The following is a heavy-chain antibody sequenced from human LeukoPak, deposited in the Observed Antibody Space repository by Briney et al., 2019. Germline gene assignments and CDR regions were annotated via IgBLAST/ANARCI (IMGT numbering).Heavy chain of an antibody. D-gene: IGHD3-9*01. CDR2: IDPSDSYT. Sequence: GESLKISCKGSGYSFTGYWISWVRQMPGKGLEWMGRIDPSDSYTNYSPSFQGHVTISADKSISTAYLQWSSLKASDTAMYYCARPQTDILTGYYNGAFDIWGQGTMVTVSS. CDR3: ARPQTDILTGYYNGAFDI. J-gene: IGHJ3*02. V-gene: IGHV5-10-1*01. CDR1: GYSFTGYW.